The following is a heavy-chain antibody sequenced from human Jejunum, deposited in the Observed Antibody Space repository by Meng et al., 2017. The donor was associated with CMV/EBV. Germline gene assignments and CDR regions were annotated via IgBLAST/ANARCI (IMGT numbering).Heavy chain of an antibody. CDR3: TRDRNVPGNSEFDY. V-gene: IGHV1-18*01. CDR1: GYTFTNYV. J-gene: IGHJ4*02. CDR2: ISGYNGNT. Sequence: QVQLVPSGAEVKKPGXSGKVALKASGYTFTNYVINWVRQAPGQGLEWMGWISGYNGNTNFPQNFQGRVTLTTDTSTNTAYMELRSLRSDDTAVYYCTRDRNVPGNSEFDYWGQGTLVIVSS. D-gene: IGHD6-19*01.